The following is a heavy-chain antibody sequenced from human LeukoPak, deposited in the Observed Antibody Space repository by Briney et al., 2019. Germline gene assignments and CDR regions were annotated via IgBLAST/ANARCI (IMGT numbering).Heavy chain of an antibody. CDR3: ARLRGAYSSSWPSYYYYYMDV. J-gene: IGHJ6*03. CDR1: GFPFSSYA. CDR2: INHSGST. Sequence: GSLRPYCAASGFPFSSYAMSWVRQPPGKGLEWIGEINHSGSTNYNPSLMSRVTISVDTSKNQFSLKLSSVTAADTAVYYCARLRGAYSSSWPSYYYYYMDVWGKGTTVTVSS. D-gene: IGHD6-13*01. V-gene: IGHV4-34*01.